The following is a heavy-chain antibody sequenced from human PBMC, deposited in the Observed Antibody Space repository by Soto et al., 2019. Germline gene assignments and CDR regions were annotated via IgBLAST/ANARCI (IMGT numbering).Heavy chain of an antibody. CDR1: GGSISSGCYS. V-gene: IGHV4-30-2*01. CDR2: IYHSGST. J-gene: IGHJ3*02. D-gene: IGHD3-22*01. Sequence: QLQLQESGSGLVKPSQTLSLTCAVPGGSISSGCYSWSWIRQPPGKGLEWIGYIYHSGSTYYNPSLKSRVTISVDRSKNPFSLKLSSVTAADTAVYYCASYYDSSGYEDAFDIWGQGTMVTVSS. CDR3: ASYYDSSGYEDAFDI.